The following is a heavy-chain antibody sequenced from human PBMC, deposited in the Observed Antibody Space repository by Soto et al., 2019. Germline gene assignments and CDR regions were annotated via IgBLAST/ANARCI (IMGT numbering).Heavy chain of an antibody. V-gene: IGHV1-18*01. D-gene: IGHD6-19*01. Sequence: QVQLVQSGAEVKKPGASVTVSCKTSGNTFSNYGITWVRQAPGQGLEWMGWISGYNGNTNYAQTVQGRVTMTTDTSTGTVYMELRSLKSDDTAIYYCSRFIMVGGWFDPNYYHGMDVWGQGTTVTVSS. CDR2: ISGYNGNT. CDR3: SRFIMVGGWFDPNYYHGMDV. CDR1: GNTFSNYG. J-gene: IGHJ6*02.